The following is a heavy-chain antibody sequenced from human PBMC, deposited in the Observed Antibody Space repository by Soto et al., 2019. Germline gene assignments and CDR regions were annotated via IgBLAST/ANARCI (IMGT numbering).Heavy chain of an antibody. V-gene: IGHV3-33*01. CDR3: ERDHYVDTAMVGY. Sequence: PGGSLRLSCAASGFTFSSYGMHWVRQAPGKGLEWVAVIWYDGSNKYYADSVKGRFTISRDNSKNTLYLQMNSLRAEDTAVYYCERDHYVDTAMVGYWGQGTLVTVSS. CDR1: GFTFSSYG. D-gene: IGHD5-18*01. J-gene: IGHJ4*02. CDR2: IWYDGSNK.